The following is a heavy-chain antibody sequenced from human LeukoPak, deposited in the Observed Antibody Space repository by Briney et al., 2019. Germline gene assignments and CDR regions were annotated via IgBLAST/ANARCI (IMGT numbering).Heavy chain of an antibody. V-gene: IGHV4-4*07. CDR2: IFHSGST. Sequence: SETLSLTCTVSGGSISGYYWNWIRQPAGKGLEWIGRIFHSGSTNYNPSLNSRVTMSVDTSKNQFSLKLSSVTAADTAVYYCARTGVWFGGVDYWGQGTLVTVSS. CDR3: ARTGVWFGGVDY. CDR1: GGSISGYY. J-gene: IGHJ4*02. D-gene: IGHD3-10*01.